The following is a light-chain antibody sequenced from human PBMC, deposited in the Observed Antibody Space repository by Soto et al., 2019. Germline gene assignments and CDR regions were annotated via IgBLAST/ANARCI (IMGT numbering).Light chain of an antibody. Sequence: IQLTHSPSSLSASVLYRVTISFLASQGIGNDLALYHQKPGNAPRLLIFAASNLQSWVPSRFSGSGSGTDFTLTISRLQPEDFATYYCLQLYNFSWTFGQGTKVDIK. CDR3: LQLYNFSWT. CDR2: AAS. CDR1: QGIGND. J-gene: IGKJ1*01. V-gene: IGKV1-6*01.